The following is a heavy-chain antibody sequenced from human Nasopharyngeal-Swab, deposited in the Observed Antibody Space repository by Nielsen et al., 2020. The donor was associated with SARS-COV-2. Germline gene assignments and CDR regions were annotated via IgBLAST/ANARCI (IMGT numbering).Heavy chain of an antibody. V-gene: IGHV3-9*01. D-gene: IGHD3-10*01. CDR1: GFTFDDYA. J-gene: IGHJ4*02. CDR3: AKDRALLWFGSFVTTFFDY. CDR2: ISWNSGSI. Sequence: SLKISCAASGFTFDDYAMHWVRQAQGKGLEWVSGISWNSGSIGYADSVKGRFTISRDNAKNSLYLQMNSLRAEDTALYYCAKDRALLWFGSFVTTFFDYWGQGTLVTVSS.